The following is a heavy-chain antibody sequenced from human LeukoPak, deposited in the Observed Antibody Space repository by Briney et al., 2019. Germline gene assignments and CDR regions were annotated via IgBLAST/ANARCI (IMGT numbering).Heavy chain of an antibody. Sequence: GASVKVSCKASGYTFTGYCMHWVRQAPGQGLEWMGWINPNSGGTNYAQKFQGRVTMTRDTSISTAYMELSRLRSDDTAVYYCARAASSSGSFDYWGQGTLVTVSP. D-gene: IGHD6-19*01. CDR2: INPNSGGT. V-gene: IGHV1-2*02. J-gene: IGHJ4*02. CDR3: ARAASSSGSFDY. CDR1: GYTFTGYC.